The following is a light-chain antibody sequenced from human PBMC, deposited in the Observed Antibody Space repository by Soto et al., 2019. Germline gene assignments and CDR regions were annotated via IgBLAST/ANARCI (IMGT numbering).Light chain of an antibody. CDR2: AAS. CDR1: QTISNY. J-gene: IGKJ1*01. Sequence: DIHVTQTQSSLSASVGARVSITCRASQTISNYLSWYQQKPGEAPKVLIYAASSLQSGVPPRFSGSGSGTDFTLTISSLQAEDLATYCCQQSYSTPCRFGQGTMVDI. CDR3: QQSYSTPCR. V-gene: IGKV1-39*01.